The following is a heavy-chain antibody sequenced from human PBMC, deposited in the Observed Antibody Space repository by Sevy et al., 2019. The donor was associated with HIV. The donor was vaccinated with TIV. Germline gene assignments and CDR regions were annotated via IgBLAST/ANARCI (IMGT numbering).Heavy chain of an antibody. CDR2: ISPHNGDT. CDR1: GYTFNTYR. Sequence: ASVKVSCKVSGYTFNTYRIHWVRQAPGQGLEWMGWISPHNGDTNYAQRLQGRVTRLTDTSSSTAYMELKSLRSDDTAVYYCARAYCSGGRCYSLASWGQGTLVTVSS. V-gene: IGHV1-18*01. D-gene: IGHD2-15*01. CDR3: ARAYCSGGRCYSLAS. J-gene: IGHJ5*02.